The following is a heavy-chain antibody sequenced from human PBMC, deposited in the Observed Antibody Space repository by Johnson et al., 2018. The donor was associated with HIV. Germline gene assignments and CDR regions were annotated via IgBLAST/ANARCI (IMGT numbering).Heavy chain of an antibody. V-gene: IGHV3-13*01. D-gene: IGHD3-22*01. CDR3: ARGDYYDSSGYFSDAFDI. CDR1: GFTFSSYE. Sequence: VQLVESGGGLVQPGRALRLSCAASGFTFSSYEMNWVRQATGKGLEWVSAIGTAGDTYYPGSVKGRFTISRDNSKNTLYLQMNSLRAEDTAVYYCARGDYYDSSGYFSDAFDIWGQGTMVTVSS. CDR2: IGTAGDT. J-gene: IGHJ3*02.